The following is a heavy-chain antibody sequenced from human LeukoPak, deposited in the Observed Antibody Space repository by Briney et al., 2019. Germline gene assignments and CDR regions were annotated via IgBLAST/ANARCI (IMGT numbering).Heavy chain of an antibody. CDR1: GFPLSSYS. CDR2: ISSSGSAI. CDR3: VRVKGSYFDY. D-gene: IGHD2-15*01. J-gene: IGHJ4*02. Sequence: LPGESLKISCAASGFPLSSYSINWVRQAPGKGLEWVSYISSSGSAIYYVDSVKGRFTVSRDNAKNSLFLQMNSPRAEDTAVYYCVRVKGSYFDYWGQGALVTVSS. V-gene: IGHV3-48*01.